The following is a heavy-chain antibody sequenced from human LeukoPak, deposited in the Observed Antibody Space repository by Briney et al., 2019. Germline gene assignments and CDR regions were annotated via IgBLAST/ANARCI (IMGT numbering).Heavy chain of an antibody. J-gene: IGHJ6*03. CDR3: AKIAAGDLYCGGGSCSYYYMDV. V-gene: IGHV3-23*01. D-gene: IGHD2-15*01. CDR1: GFTFSGYA. Sequence: PGGSLRLSCAASGFTFSGYAMSWVRQAPGKGLEWVSGISGSGYTTYYADSVKGRFTISRDNSKNTLYLQMNSLRAEDAAVYYCAKIAAGDLYCGGGSCSYYYMDVWGKGTTVTVSS. CDR2: ISGSGYTT.